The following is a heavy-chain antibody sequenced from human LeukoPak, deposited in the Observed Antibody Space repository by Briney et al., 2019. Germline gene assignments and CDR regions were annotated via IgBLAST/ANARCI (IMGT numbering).Heavy chain of an antibody. V-gene: IGHV1-46*01. Sequence: ASVKVSCKASGYTFINHWMHWVRQAPGQGLEWVGLINPTGTTTLYAQKFQGGITLTRDMSATTDYMELSSLTSEDTAVYYCARDNSVGGIAWWFDPWGQGTLVTVSS. CDR3: ARDNSVGGIAWWFDP. D-gene: IGHD1-26*01. CDR1: GYTFINHW. CDR2: INPTGTTT. J-gene: IGHJ5*02.